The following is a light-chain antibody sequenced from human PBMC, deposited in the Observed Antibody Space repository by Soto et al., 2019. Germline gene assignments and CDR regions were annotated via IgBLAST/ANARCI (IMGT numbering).Light chain of an antibody. J-gene: IGKJ4*02. V-gene: IGKV1-12*01. CDR3: QQTSSFPLW. Sequence: DIQMTQSPSFVSAAVGVRVTITCRASQGISSWLAWYQQKPGRGPKLLIHAASSLESGIPSRFSGSGSRTDFTLTISSVQPEDFATCSCQQTSSFPLWFGGGPKVEIK. CDR1: QGISSW. CDR2: AAS.